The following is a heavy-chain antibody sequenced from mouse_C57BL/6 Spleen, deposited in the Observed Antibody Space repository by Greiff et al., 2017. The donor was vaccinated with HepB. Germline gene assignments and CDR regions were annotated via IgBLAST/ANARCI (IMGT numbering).Heavy chain of an antibody. CDR1: GYTFTSYW. CDR3: ARGGKAAFDY. D-gene: IGHD1-3*01. Sequence: VQLQQPGAELVRPGSSVKLSCKASGYTFTSYWMDWVKQRPGQGLEWIGNIYPSDSETHYNQKFKDKATLTVDKSSSTAYMQLSSLTSEDSAVYYCARGGKAAFDYWGQGTTLTVSS. V-gene: IGHV1-61*01. J-gene: IGHJ2*01. CDR2: IYPSDSET.